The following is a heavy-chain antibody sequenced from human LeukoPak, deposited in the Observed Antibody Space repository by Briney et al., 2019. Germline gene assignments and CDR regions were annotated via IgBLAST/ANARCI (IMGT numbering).Heavy chain of an antibody. J-gene: IGHJ6*02. CDR1: GFTFDDYG. D-gene: IGHD2-2*01. Sequence: GGSLRLSCAASGFTFDDYGLNWVRQAPGKGLEWVSSINWNGGSTGHADSVKGRFTISRDNAKNSLYLEMKSLRDEDTALYYCARDAIRKSWHRHGMDVWGQGTTVTVSS. CDR2: INWNGGST. CDR3: ARDAIRKSWHRHGMDV. V-gene: IGHV3-20*04.